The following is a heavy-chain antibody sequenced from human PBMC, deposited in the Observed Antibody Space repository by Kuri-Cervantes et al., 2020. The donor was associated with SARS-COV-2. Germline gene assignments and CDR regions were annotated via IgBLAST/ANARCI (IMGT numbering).Heavy chain of an antibody. CDR1: GFIFNRFA. J-gene: IGHJ6*03. CDR3: ASVPLSDDYYMDV. CDR2: VSYDGSNK. D-gene: IGHD2-2*01. Sequence: LSLTCAASGFIFNRFAIQWVRQAPGKGLEWVAVVSYDGSNKYYADSVKGRFTISRDNAKNSLYLQMNSLRAEDTALYYCASVPLSDDYYMDVWGKGTTVTVSS. V-gene: IGHV3-30-3*01.